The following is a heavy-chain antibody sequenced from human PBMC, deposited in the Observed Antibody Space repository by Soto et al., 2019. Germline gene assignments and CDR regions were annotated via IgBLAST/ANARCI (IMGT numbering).Heavy chain of an antibody. CDR1: GGSISSYY. CDR3: ARASTRYCSGGSCYGYYYGMDV. CDR2: IYYSGST. D-gene: IGHD2-15*01. V-gene: IGHV4-59*12. J-gene: IGHJ6*02. Sequence: PSETLSLTCTVSGGSISSYYWSWIRQPPGKGQEWIGYIYYSGSTNYNPSLKSRVTISVDTSKNQFSLKLSSVTAADTAVYYCARASTRYCSGGSCYGYYYGMDVWGQGTTVTVSS.